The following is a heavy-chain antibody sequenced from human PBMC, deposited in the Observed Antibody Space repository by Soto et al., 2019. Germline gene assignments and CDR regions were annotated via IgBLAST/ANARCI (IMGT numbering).Heavy chain of an antibody. Sequence: SVKVSCKAYGGNFNSYGNSWVRQDPGQGLEWMGGIIPPFGTTNFAQKFKGRLTITADESTSTVYMELSSLRFEDTAVYYCARAHGTNWYNWFDPWGQGTLVTVSS. J-gene: IGHJ5*02. V-gene: IGHV1-69*13. CDR2: IIPPFGTT. CDR1: GGNFNSYG. CDR3: ARAHGTNWYNWFDP. D-gene: IGHD7-27*01.